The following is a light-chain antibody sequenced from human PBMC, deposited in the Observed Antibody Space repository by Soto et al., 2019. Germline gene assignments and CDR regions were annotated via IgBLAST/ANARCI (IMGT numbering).Light chain of an antibody. V-gene: IGKV1-6*01. CDR3: LQDHDYPRT. CDR1: QDISKD. Sequence: AIPMTPSPTSLSASVGDRVIITCRASQDISKDLGWYQQKPGKAPKILIYSATSTQSGVPSTFSGSGFGTDFTLTISSLQPEDFATYYCLQDHDYPRTVGQGTKVEF. J-gene: IGKJ1*01. CDR2: SAT.